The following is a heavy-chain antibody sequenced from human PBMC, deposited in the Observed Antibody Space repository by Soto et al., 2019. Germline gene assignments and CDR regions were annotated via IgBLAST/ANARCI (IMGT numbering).Heavy chain of an antibody. D-gene: IGHD1-26*01. CDR1: GSTFNNFA. CDR2: IVVDSNTA. J-gene: IGHJ4*02. CDR3: ARSIKRWEGIYYFDF. Sequence: QVVLLQSGAEVKEPGSSVRVSCQVSGSTFNNFAFSWVRQAPGHGPEWMGGIVVDSNTAEYSQRFQDRVTMTADTSNDTLYMELGSLTFEDTAVYYCARSIKRWEGIYYFDFWGQGTLVTVSS. V-gene: IGHV1-69*06.